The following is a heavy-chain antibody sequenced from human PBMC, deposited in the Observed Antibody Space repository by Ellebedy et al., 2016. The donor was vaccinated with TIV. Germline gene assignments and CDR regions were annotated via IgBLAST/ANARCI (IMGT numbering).Heavy chain of an antibody. CDR1: GFTFSSYW. CDR2: ISSDGSST. D-gene: IGHD3-22*01. J-gene: IGHJ3*02. Sequence: GGSLRLXXAASGFTFSSYWMHWVRQAPGKGLVWVSRISSDGSSTSYADSVKGRFTISRDNAKNTLYLQMNSLRAEDTAVYYCAREGYYYDSSGYYYVGAFDIWGQGTMVTVSS. CDR3: AREGYYYDSSGYYYVGAFDI. V-gene: IGHV3-74*01.